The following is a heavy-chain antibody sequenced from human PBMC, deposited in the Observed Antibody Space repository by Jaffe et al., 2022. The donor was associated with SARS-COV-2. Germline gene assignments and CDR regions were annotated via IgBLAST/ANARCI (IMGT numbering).Heavy chain of an antibody. D-gene: IGHD6-19*01. CDR1: GFTFSSYA. CDR3: ASSSSGSLS. V-gene: IGHV3-64*01. Sequence: EVQLVESGGGLVQPGGSLRLSCAASGFTFSSYAMHWVRQAPGKGLEYVSAISSNGGSTYYANSVKGRFTISRDNSKNTLYLQMGSLRAEDMAVYYCASSSSGSLSWGQGTLVTVSS. J-gene: IGHJ4*02. CDR2: ISSNGGST.